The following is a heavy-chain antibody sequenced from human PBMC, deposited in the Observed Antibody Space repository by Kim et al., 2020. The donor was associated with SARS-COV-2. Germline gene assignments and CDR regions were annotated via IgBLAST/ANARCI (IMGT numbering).Heavy chain of an antibody. D-gene: IGHD2-21*01. V-gene: IGHV4-30-2*04. CDR3: AREIFGDTSNWFDP. Sequence: NPSLKSRVTTSLDTSKNQISLNLTSVTAADTAIYYCAREIFGDTSNWFDPWGQGTPVTVSS. J-gene: IGHJ5*02.